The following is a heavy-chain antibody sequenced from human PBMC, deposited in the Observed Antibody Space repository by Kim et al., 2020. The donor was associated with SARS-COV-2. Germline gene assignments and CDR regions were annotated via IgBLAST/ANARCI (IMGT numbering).Heavy chain of an antibody. J-gene: IGHJ4*02. D-gene: IGHD1-1*01. V-gene: IGHV4-34*01. CDR2: GSN. CDR3: ASQVEEDY. Sequence: GSNDYKPSLKSRVTLSVDTYKNQFSLKPSSVTAADTAVYYCASQVEEDYWGEGTLVTVSS.